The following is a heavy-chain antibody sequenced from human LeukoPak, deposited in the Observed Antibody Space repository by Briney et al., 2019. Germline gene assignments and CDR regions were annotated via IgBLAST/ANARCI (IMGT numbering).Heavy chain of an antibody. Sequence: SETLSLTCTVSGGSISSYYWGWIRQPPGKGLEWLGSIYYSGNTYYNPSLKSRVTISVDTSKNQFSLKLSSVTAADTAVYYCARWRRDGYNYVDYWGQGTLVTVSS. V-gene: IGHV4-39*01. CDR1: GGSISSYY. CDR3: ARWRRDGYNYVDY. J-gene: IGHJ4*02. CDR2: IYYSGNT. D-gene: IGHD5-24*01.